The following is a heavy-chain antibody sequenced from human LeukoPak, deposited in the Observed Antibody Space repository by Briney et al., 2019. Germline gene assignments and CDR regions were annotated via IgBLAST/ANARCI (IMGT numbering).Heavy chain of an antibody. V-gene: IGHV3-23*01. CDR3: AKDNGGNSGWYFDL. D-gene: IGHD4-23*01. CDR2: ISGSGGST. J-gene: IGHJ2*01. Sequence: GGSLRLSCAASGFTFSSYAMCGVRPAPGKGREWVSAISGSGGSTYYADSAKGRFTISRDNSKNTLYLQMNRLRAEDTAVYYCAKDNGGNSGWYFDLWGRGTLVTVSS. CDR1: GFTFSSYA.